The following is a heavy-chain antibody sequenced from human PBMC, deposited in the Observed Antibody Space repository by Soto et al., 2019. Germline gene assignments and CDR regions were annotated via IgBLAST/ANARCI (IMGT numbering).Heavy chain of an antibody. CDR1: GLTFNRYW. CDR2: INTDGSNT. J-gene: IGHJ5*02. D-gene: IGHD2-15*01. CDR3: AREFCSGGNCYTYYFDP. Sequence: GGSLRLSCAASGLTFNRYWMRWVRHAPGKGLVWVSHINTDGSNTNYADSVKGRFTISRDNAKSTLFLQMNSLRDEDTAVYYCAREFCSGGNCYTYYFDPWGQGIPVTVSS. V-gene: IGHV3-74*01.